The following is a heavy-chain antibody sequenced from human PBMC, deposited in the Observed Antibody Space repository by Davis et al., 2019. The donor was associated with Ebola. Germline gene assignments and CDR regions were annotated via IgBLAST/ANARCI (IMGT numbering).Heavy chain of an antibody. CDR3: ARDLMVQGVIRYYYYGMDV. CDR2: INPNSGGT. J-gene: IGHJ6*02. Sequence: ASVKVSCKASGYTFTGYYMHWVRQAPGQGLEWMGWINPNSGGTNYAQKFQGWVTMTRDTSISTAYMELSRLRSDDTAVYYCARDLMVQGVIRYYYYGMDVWGQGTTVTVSS. V-gene: IGHV1-2*04. D-gene: IGHD3-10*01. CDR1: GYTFTGYY.